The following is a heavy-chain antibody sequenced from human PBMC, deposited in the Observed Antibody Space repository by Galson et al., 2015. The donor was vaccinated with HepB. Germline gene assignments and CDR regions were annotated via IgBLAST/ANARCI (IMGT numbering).Heavy chain of an antibody. CDR2: IKSKTDGGTT. Sequence: LRLSCAATGFSFNNVWMNWVRQAPGEGLEWVGRIKSKTDGGTTEYAAPVKGRFTISREDSKNTLYLQMNSLKTDDTAVYYCTTDVYFSSYWSWIDPWGQGTLVTVSS. D-gene: IGHD2-2*01. J-gene: IGHJ5*02. V-gene: IGHV3-15*01. CDR1: GFSFNNVW. CDR3: TTDVYFSSYWSWIDP.